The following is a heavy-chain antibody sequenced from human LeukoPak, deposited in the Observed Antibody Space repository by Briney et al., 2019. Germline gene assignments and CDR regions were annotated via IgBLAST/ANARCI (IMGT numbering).Heavy chain of an antibody. Sequence: GGSLRLSCAASGFTFSHYAMSWVRQAPGKGLEWVSSINSSGGSTYYADSVKGRFTISTDNSKSTLYLQMNSLRAEDTAVYYCAKVRAGHYFDYWGQGTLVTVSS. D-gene: IGHD6-19*01. CDR3: AKVRAGHYFDY. J-gene: IGHJ4*02. CDR1: GFTFSHYA. CDR2: INSSGGST. V-gene: IGHV3-23*01.